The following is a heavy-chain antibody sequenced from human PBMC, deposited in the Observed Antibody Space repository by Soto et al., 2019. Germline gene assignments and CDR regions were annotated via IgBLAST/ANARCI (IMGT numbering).Heavy chain of an antibody. Sequence: GGSLRLSCAASGFTFSDFYMSWVRQAPGKGLEWISYISSSGSLIYYADSVKGRFTISRDNANNSLYLQMNSLRVEDTAVYYCVRDPPPDSEAVYMDVWGQGTTVTVSS. CDR3: VRDPPPDSEAVYMDV. CDR2: ISSSGSLI. D-gene: IGHD4-4*01. J-gene: IGHJ6*02. CDR1: GFTFSDFY. V-gene: IGHV3-11*01.